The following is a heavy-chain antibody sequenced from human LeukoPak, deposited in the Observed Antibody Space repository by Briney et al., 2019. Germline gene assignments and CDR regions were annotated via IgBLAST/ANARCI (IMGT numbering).Heavy chain of an antibody. D-gene: IGHD3-10*01. V-gene: IGHV4-59*12. J-gene: IGHJ5*02. CDR1: GGSISSYY. Sequence: TPSETLSLTCSVSGGSISSYYWSWIRQPPGKGLEWIGYIYYSGSTNYNPSLKSRVTISVDTSKNQFSLKLSSVTAADTAVYYCARKPRGRILWFGESTNNWFDPWGQGTLVTVSS. CDR2: IYYSGST. CDR3: ARKPRGRILWFGESTNNWFDP.